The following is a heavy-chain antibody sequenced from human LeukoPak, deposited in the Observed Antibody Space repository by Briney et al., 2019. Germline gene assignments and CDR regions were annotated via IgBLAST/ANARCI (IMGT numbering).Heavy chain of an antibody. CDR2: ISSSGGII. CDR3: ASLVVPAAILYQDAFDI. J-gene: IGHJ3*02. V-gene: IGHV3-11*04. D-gene: IGHD2-2*01. Sequence: GGSLRLSCATSGFTFSDYHMNWIRQAPGKGLEWVSYISSSGGIIYYADSVKGRFTISRDNTKNSLYLQMNSLRAEDTAVYYCASLVVPAAILYQDAFDIWGQGTMVTVSS. CDR1: GFTFSDYH.